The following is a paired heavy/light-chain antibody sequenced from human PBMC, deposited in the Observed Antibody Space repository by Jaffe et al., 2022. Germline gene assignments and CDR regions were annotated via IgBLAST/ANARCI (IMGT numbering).Light chain of an antibody. Sequence: QSALTQPASVSGSPGQSITISCTGTSSDVGSYNLVSWYQQHPGKAPKLMIYEVSKRPSGVSNRFSGSKSGNTASLTISGLQAEDEADYYCCSYAGSSTSQVFGTGTKVTVL. V-gene: IGLV2-23*02. CDR1: SSDVGSYNL. CDR3: CSYAGSSTSQV. J-gene: IGLJ1*01. CDR2: EVS.
Heavy chain of an antibody. Sequence: QVQLQQWGAGLLKPSETLSLTCAVYGGSFSGYYWSWIRQPPGKGLEWIGEINHSGSTNYNPSLKSRVTISVDTSKNQFSLKLSSVTAADTAVYYCARGGVPRYFDWHSYYFDYWGQGTLVTVSS. V-gene: IGHV4-34*01. CDR3: ARGGVPRYFDWHSYYFDY. CDR1: GGSFSGYY. D-gene: IGHD3-9*01. J-gene: IGHJ4*02. CDR2: INHSGST.